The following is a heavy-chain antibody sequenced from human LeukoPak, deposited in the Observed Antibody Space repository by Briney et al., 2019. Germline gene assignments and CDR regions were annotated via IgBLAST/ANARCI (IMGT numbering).Heavy chain of an antibody. J-gene: IGHJ4*02. Sequence: ASEKVSFKTCVYTFTIYDINWVRQATGHGLAWVGWMNPNSSNTSYAQKFQGRVTMTRNTSISTAYMELSSLRSEDTAVYYCARGPLGYSSSWYANYWGQGTLVTVSS. D-gene: IGHD6-13*01. V-gene: IGHV1-8*01. CDR2: MNPNSSNT. CDR3: ARGPLGYSSSWYANY. CDR1: VYTFTIYD.